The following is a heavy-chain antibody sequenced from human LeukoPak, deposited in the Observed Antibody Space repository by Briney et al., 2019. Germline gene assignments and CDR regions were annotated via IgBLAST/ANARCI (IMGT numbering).Heavy chain of an antibody. CDR3: AKVNDAFGGVIVNSIFDY. D-gene: IGHD3-16*02. V-gene: IGHV3-9*01. J-gene: IGHJ4*02. Sequence: PGGSLRLSCAASGFTFDDYAMHWVRQAPGKGLEWVSGISWNSGSIGYADSVKGRFTISRDNAKNSLYLQMNSLRAEDTALYFCAKVNDAFGGVIVNSIFDYWGQGTLVTVSS. CDR1: GFTFDDYA. CDR2: ISWNSGSI.